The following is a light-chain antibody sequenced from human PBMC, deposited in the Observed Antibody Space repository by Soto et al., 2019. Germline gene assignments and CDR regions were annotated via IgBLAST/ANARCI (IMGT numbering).Light chain of an antibody. CDR1: SSDVGRYSY. CDR3: CSYAGTYTGV. J-gene: IGLJ1*01. V-gene: IGLV2-11*01. CDR2: DVS. Sequence: ALTQPRSVSGSPGQSVSISCTGTSSDVGRYSYVSWYQQHPGKAPKLMIYDVSERPSGVPDRFSGSKSGNTASLTISGLQAEDEADYYCCSYAGTYTGVFGTGTKVTVL.